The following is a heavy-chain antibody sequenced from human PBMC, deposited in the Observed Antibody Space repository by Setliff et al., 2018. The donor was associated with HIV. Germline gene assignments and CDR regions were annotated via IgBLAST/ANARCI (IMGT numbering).Heavy chain of an antibody. J-gene: IGHJ3*02. CDR3: ARVGYSSSWYWAGAFDI. CDR2: IYSGGST. V-gene: IGHV3-53*01. Sequence: GGSLRLSCAASGFKFRSYWMSWVRQAPGKGLDWVSVIYSGGSTYYADSVKGRFTISRDNSKNTLYLQMNSLRAEDTAVYYCARVGYSSSWYWAGAFDIWGQGTMVTVSS. D-gene: IGHD6-13*01. CDR1: GFKFRSYW.